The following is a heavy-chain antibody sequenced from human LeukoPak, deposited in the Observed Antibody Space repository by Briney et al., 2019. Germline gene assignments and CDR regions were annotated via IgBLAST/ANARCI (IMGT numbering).Heavy chain of an antibody. J-gene: IGHJ4*02. CDR2: IYYSGST. CDR1: GGSISSSSYY. CDR3: ARSPISEVVVPAAIRDYEDY. V-gene: IGHV4-39*07. D-gene: IGHD2-2*02. Sequence: SETLSLTCTVSGGSISSSSYYWGWIRQPPGKGLEWIGNIYYSGSTYYNPSLKSRVTISVDRSKNQFSLKLSSVTAADTAVYYCARSPISEVVVPAAIRDYEDYWGQGTLVTVSS.